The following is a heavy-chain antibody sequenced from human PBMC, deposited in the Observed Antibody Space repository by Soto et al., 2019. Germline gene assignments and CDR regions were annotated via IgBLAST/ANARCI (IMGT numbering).Heavy chain of an antibody. CDR1: GGTFSSYA. V-gene: IGHV1-69*13. J-gene: IGHJ6*02. D-gene: IGHD3-3*01. CDR2: IIPIFGTA. Sequence: GASVKVSCKASGGTFSSYAISWVRQAPGQGLEWMGGIIPIFGTANYAQKFQGRVTITADESTSTAYMELSSLRSEDTAVYYCARDTDPNYDFWSGYSPQGFNHLGYYYYYGMDVRGQGTTVTVSS. CDR3: ARDTDPNYDFWSGYSPQGFNHLGYYYYYGMDV.